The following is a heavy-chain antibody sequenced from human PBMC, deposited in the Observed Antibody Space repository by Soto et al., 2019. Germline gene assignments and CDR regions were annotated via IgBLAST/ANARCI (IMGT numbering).Heavy chain of an antibody. Sequence: QMQLVQSGPEVKKPGTSVKLSCKASGLTFSSSAVQWVRQSRGQRLEWIGWIGAGSGDTKYAQRFHERVTLSRDMSTDTAYMELSSLKSDDTGVYYSAARSDFRFYYSDMDVWGQGTRVTVSS. V-gene: IGHV1-58*01. J-gene: IGHJ6*02. CDR1: GLTFSSSA. CDR3: AARSDFRFYYSDMDV. D-gene: IGHD2-21*02. CDR2: IGAGSGDT.